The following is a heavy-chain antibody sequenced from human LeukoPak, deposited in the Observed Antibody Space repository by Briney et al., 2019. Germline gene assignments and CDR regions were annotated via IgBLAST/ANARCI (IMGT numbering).Heavy chain of an antibody. CDR2: IYYSGST. J-gene: IGHJ5*02. D-gene: IGHD6-6*01. CDR1: GGSISSYY. CDR3: ARGHRSSIGYNWFDP. V-gene: IGHV4-59*01. Sequence: PSVTLSLTCSVSGGSISSYYWSWIRQPPGKGLEWIGYIYYSGSTDYNPSLKSRVTISVDTSKNQFSLRLTSVTAADTAVYYCARGHRSSIGYNWFDPWGQGTLVTVSS.